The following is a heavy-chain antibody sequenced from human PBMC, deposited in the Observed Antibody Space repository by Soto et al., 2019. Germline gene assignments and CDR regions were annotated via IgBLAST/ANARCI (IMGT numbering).Heavy chain of an antibody. CDR3: ARGLGYCSGGSCFYMDV. V-gene: IGHV1-8*01. CDR1: GYTFTSYD. D-gene: IGHD2-15*01. J-gene: IGHJ6*03. CDR2: MNPNSGNT. Sequence: ASVKVSCKASGYTFTSYDINWVRQATGQGLEWMGWMNPNSGNTGYAQKFQGRVTMTRNTSISTAYMELSSLRSEDTAVYYCARGLGYCSGGSCFYMDVWGKGTTVTVSS.